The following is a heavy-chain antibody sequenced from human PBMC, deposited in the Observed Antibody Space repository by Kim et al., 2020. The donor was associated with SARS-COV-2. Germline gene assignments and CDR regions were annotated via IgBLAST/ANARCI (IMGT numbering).Heavy chain of an antibody. D-gene: IGHD3-22*01. J-gene: IGHJ6*02. CDR2: IIPIFGTA. CDR3: ARGLDNLIVVEADVPTGEVANGYYYGMDV. Sequence: SVKVSCKASGGTFSSYAISWVRQAPGQGLEWMGGIIPIFGTANYAQKFQGRVTITADESTSTAYMELSSLRSEDTAVYYCARGLDNLIVVEADVPTGEVANGYYYGMDVWGQGTTVTVSS. V-gene: IGHV1-69*13. CDR1: GGTFSSYA.